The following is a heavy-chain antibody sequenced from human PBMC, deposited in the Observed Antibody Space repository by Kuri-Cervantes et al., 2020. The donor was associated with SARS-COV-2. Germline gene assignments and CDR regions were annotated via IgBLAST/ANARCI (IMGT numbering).Heavy chain of an antibody. D-gene: IGHD4-17*01. V-gene: IGHV4-34*01. J-gene: IGHJ6*03. CDR3: ARAYGFLRYIYYMDV. CDR2: VNHRGST. CDR1: GESFSGYY. Sequence: SETLSITCAFYGESFSGYYWNWIRQSPGKGLEWIGEVNHRGSTNYNPSLKSRVTISVDTSSKQFSLHLGSVTAADTAVYYCARAYGFLRYIYYMDVWGRGTTVTVSS.